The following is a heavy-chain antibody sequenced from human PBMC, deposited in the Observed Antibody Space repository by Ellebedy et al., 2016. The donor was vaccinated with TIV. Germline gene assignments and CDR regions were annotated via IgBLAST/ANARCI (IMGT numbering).Heavy chain of an antibody. CDR3: VRLGELCSGTSCSFEYCQD. CDR2: IGVGAATK. CDR1: GFTFKSDA. D-gene: IGHD2-2*01. J-gene: IGHJ1*01. Sequence: GESLKISXAGSGFTFKSDAMSWVRQAPGKGLEWVSTIGVGAATKHYAGSVKGRFTILRADSKNSLYLQMDSLRVDDTAVYYCVRLGELCSGTSCSFEYCQDWGRGTLVTVSS. V-gene: IGHV3-23*01.